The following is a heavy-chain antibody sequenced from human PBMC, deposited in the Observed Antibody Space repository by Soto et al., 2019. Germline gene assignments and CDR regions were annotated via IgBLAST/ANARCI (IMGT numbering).Heavy chain of an antibody. CDR2: NYYSGST. V-gene: IGHV4-59*06. Sequence: SETLSLTCTVSGGSISSYYWSWIRQPPGKGLEWIGYNYYSGSTYYNPSLKSRVTITVDTSKNQFSLKLSSVTAADTAVYYCARGGYCSSTSCLDYWGQGTLVTVSS. CDR3: ARGGYCSSTSCLDY. CDR1: GGSISSYY. J-gene: IGHJ4*02. D-gene: IGHD2-2*01.